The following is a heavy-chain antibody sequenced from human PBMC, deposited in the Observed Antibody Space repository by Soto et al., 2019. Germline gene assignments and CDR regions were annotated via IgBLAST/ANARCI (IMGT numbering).Heavy chain of an antibody. CDR1: GVSIMSYY. Sequence: NPXQSLSLTCPVSGVSIMSYYWSWIRQPPGKGLEWIGYIYYSGTTNYNPSLKSRVTISVDTSKNQFSLKLSSVTAADTDVYYCASTHIVVVTDAFDIWGQGTMVTVSS. D-gene: IGHD2-21*02. V-gene: IGHV4-59*01. J-gene: IGHJ3*02. CDR2: IYYSGTT. CDR3: ASTHIVVVTDAFDI.